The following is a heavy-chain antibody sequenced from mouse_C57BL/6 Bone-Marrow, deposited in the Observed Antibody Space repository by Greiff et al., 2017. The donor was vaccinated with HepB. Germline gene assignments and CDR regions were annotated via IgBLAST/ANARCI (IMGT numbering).Heavy chain of an antibody. CDR3: ATPIYGGYYFDY. CDR1: GYAFSSYW. V-gene: IGHV1-80*01. Sequence: VQLQQSGAELVKPGASVKISCKASGYAFSSYWMNWVKQRPGKGLEWIGQIYPGDGDTNYNGKFKGKATLTADKSSSTAYMQLSSLTSEDSAVYFCATPIYGGYYFDYWGQGTTLTVSS. J-gene: IGHJ2*01. D-gene: IGHD1-1*02. CDR2: IYPGDGDT.